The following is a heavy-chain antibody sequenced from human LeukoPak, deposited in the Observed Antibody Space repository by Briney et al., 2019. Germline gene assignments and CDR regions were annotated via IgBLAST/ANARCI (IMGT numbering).Heavy chain of an antibody. D-gene: IGHD3-22*01. J-gene: IGHJ4*02. CDR3: ARSLHSSGYYDY. CDR1: GFTFSSYA. Sequence: GGSLRLSCAASGFTFSSYAMHWVRQAPGKGLEWVAVISYDGSNKYYADSVKGRFTISRDNSKNTLYLQMNSLRAEDTAVYCCARSLHSSGYYDYWGQGTLVTVSS. V-gene: IGHV3-30-3*01. CDR2: ISYDGSNK.